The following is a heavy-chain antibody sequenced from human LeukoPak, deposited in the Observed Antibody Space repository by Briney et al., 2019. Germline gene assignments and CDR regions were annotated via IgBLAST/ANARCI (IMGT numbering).Heavy chain of an antibody. Sequence: GRSLRLSCATSGFTFSSYGMHWVRQAPGKGLEWVAVISYDGSNKYYADSVKGRFTISRDNSKNTLYLQMNSLRAEDTAVYYCAKDGSRYYYDSSGYPPCFDYWGQGTLVTVSS. J-gene: IGHJ4*02. D-gene: IGHD3-22*01. CDR1: GFTFSSYG. V-gene: IGHV3-30*18. CDR3: AKDGSRYYYDSSGYPPCFDY. CDR2: ISYDGSNK.